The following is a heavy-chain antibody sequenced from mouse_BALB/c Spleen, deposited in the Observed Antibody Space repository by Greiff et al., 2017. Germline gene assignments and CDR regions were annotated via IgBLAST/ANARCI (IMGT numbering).Heavy chain of an antibody. CDR1: GFSLTSYG. J-gene: IGHJ4*01. CDR2: IWSDGST. V-gene: IGHV2-6-2*01. D-gene: IGHD1-1*01. Sequence: QVQLKESGPDLVAPSQSLSITCTVSGFSLTSYGVHWVRQPPGKGLEWLVVIWSDGSTTYNSALKSRLSISKDNSKSQVFLKMNSLQTADTAMYYCSRQGGSSDYYAMDYWGQGTSVTVSS. CDR3: SRQGGSSDYYAMDY.